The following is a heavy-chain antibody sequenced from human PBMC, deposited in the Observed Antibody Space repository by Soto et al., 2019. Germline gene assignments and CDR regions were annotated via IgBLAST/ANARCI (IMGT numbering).Heavy chain of an antibody. CDR3: ARAPTVTTFIERAFDI. D-gene: IGHD4-17*01. CDR1: GGSFSGYY. V-gene: IGHV4-34*01. CDR2: INHSGST. Sequence: SETLSLTCAVYGGSFSGYYWSWIRQPPGKGLEWIGEINHSGSTNYNPSLKSRVTISVDTSKNQFSLKLSSVTAADTAVYYCARAPTVTTFIERAFDIWGQGTMVTVSS. J-gene: IGHJ3*02.